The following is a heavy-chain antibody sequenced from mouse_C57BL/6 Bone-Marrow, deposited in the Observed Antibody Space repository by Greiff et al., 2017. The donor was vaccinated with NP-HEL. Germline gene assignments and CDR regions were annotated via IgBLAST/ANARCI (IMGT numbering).Heavy chain of an antibody. CDR2: INPYNGGT. V-gene: IGHV1-19*01. Sequence: VQLKESGPVLVKPGASVKMSCKASGYTFTDYYMNWVKQSHGKSLEWIGVINPYNGGTSYNQKFKGKATLTVDKSSSTAYMELNSLTSEDSAVYYCARRYSIYFDYCGQGTTLTVSS. D-gene: IGHD2-5*01. J-gene: IGHJ2*01. CDR3: ARRYSIYFDY. CDR1: GYTFTDYY.